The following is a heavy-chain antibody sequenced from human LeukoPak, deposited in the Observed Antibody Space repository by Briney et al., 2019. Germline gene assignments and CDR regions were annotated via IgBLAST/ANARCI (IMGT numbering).Heavy chain of an antibody. CDR2: INQDVSPK. V-gene: IGHV3-7*01. D-gene: IGHD2-2*01. J-gene: IGHJ4*02. CDR3: VRYCSSPVCSEYYFDY. Sequence: GGSLRLSCASSGFTFSKYWMSWVPQAPGKGRERVSKINQDVSPKNSVDSVKGRFTISRDNADNSLYLQMNSLRVEDTAVYYCVRYCSSPVCSEYYFDYWGQGTLVTVSS. CDR1: GFTFSKYW.